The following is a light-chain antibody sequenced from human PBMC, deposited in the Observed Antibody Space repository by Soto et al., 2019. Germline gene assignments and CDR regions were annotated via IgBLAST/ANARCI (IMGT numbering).Light chain of an antibody. V-gene: IGLV2-14*03. CDR3: SSYTISSTLL. CDR2: DVS. Sequence: QSVLTQPASVSGSPGQSITISCTGTSSDVGGYNYVSWYQQHPGKAPKLMIYDVSNRPSGVSNRFSGSKSGNTASLTISGLQTEDEADYYCSSYTISSTLLFGGGTKVTVL. J-gene: IGLJ2*01. CDR1: SSDVGGYNY.